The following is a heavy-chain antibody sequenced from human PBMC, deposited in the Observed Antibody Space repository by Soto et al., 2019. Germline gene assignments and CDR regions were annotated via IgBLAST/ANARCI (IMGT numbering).Heavy chain of an antibody. Sequence: PGGSLRLSCAASGFTFSNYGMHWVRQAPGKGLEWGAVISYDGSNTYYADSVKGRFTISRVNSRHTLYLQMDSLRAEDTAVYFCARGGVATIMYHFDNWGPGILVTVSS. CDR2: ISYDGSNT. V-gene: IGHV3-30*03. CDR1: GFTFSNYG. J-gene: IGHJ4*02. CDR3: ARGGVATIMYHFDN. D-gene: IGHD3-3*01.